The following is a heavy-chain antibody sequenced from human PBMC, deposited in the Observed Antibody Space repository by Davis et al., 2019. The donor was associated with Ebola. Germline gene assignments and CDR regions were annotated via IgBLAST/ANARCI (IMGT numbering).Heavy chain of an antibody. D-gene: IGHD1-14*01. CDR1: GFTFSSYA. CDR2: ISYDGSNK. Sequence: GESLKISCAASGFTFSSYAMHWVRQAPGKGLEWVAVISYDGSNKYYADSVKGRFTISRDNSKNTLYLQMNSLRAEDTAVYYCASRTVPDYWGQGTLVTVSS. CDR3: ASRTVPDY. V-gene: IGHV3-30-3*01. J-gene: IGHJ4*02.